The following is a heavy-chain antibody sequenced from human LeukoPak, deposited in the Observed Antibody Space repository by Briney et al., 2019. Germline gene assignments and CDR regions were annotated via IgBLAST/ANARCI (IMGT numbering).Heavy chain of an antibody. J-gene: IGHJ3*02. CDR2: ISSSSSYI. CDR3: ARDNAADDAFDI. Sequence: GGSLRLSCAASGFTFSSYSMNWVRQAPGKGLEWVSSISSSSSYIYYADSVKGRFTISRDNAKNSLYLQMNSLRAEDTAVYYCARDNAADDAFDIWGQGTMVTVSS. V-gene: IGHV3-21*01. CDR1: GFTFSSYS. D-gene: IGHD6-25*01.